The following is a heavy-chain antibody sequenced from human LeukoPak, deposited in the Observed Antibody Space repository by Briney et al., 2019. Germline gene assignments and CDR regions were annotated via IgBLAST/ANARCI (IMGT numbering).Heavy chain of an antibody. V-gene: IGHV1-2*06. CDR3: ARDLDSYYDYVWGSYRTPYYYYMDV. CDR2: INPNSGGT. D-gene: IGHD3-16*02. J-gene: IGHJ6*03. CDR1: GYTFTGYY. Sequence: GASVKVSCKASGYTFTGYYMHWVRQAPGRGLEWMGRINPNSGGTNYAQKFQGRVTMTRDTSISTAYMELSRLRSDDTAVYYCARDLDSYYDYVWGSYRTPYYYYMDVWGKGTTVTVSS.